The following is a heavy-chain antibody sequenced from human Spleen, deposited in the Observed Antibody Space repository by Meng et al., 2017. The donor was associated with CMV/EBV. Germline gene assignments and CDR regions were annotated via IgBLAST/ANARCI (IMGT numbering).Heavy chain of an antibody. V-gene: IGHV4-59*01. CDR2: IYYSGST. J-gene: IGHJ4*02. CDR1: GGSISSYY. Sequence: ESLKISCTVSGGSISSYYWSWIRQPPGKGLEWIGYIYYSGSTNYNPSLKSRVTISVDTSKNQFSLKLSSVTAADTAVYYCARDSLIAAAGTDSFDYWGQGTLVTVSS. CDR3: ARDSLIAAAGTDSFDY. D-gene: IGHD6-13*01.